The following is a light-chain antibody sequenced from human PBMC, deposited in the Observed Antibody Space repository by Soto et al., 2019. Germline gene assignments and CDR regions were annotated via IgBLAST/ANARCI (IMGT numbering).Light chain of an antibody. CDR2: GSS. J-gene: IGKJ1*01. CDR1: QSVSNN. V-gene: IGKV3-15*01. CDR3: QQHSNWPRT. Sequence: EIVLTQSPGTLSLSPGERATLSCRASQSVSNNLAWYQQNPGQAPRLLIHGSSTRATGIPARFSGSGSGTEFILTISGLQSEDFAVYYCQQHSNWPRTFGQGTKVDIK.